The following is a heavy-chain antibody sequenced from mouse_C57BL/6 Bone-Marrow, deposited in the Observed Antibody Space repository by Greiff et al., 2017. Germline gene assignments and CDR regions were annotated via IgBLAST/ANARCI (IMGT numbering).Heavy chain of an antibody. Sequence: QVQLQQSGAELARPGASVKLSCKASGYTFTSYGISWVKQRTGQGLEWIGEIYPRSGNTYYNEKFKGKATLTADKSSSTAYMGLRSLTSEDSAVYFCASLYYYGSSLYYFDYWGQGTTLTVSS. D-gene: IGHD1-1*01. CDR1: GYTFTSYG. J-gene: IGHJ2*01. CDR3: ASLYYYGSSLYYFDY. V-gene: IGHV1-81*01. CDR2: IYPRSGNT.